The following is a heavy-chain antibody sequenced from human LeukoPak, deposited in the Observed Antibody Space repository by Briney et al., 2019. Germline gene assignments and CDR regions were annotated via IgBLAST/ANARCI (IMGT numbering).Heavy chain of an antibody. CDR1: GFTFSSNA. Sequence: GGSLRLSCAASGFTFSSNAMTWVRQAPGKGLEWVSSISSSGGSTYYADSVKGRFTISRDNSMNTLYLQMNSLGAEDTAVYYCATSSDYWGQGTLVTVSS. J-gene: IGHJ4*02. V-gene: IGHV3-23*01. CDR3: ATSSDY. CDR2: ISSSGGST.